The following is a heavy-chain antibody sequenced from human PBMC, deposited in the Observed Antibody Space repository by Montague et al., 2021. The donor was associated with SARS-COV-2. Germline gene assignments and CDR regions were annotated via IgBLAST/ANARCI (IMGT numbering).Heavy chain of an antibody. CDR1: GFSLSTSGMR. CDR2: XDWDDDK. V-gene: IGHV2-70*04. J-gene: IGHJ4*02. Sequence: HALVKPTQTHTLTCTFSGFSLSTSGMRASWIRQPPGKALEWLARXDWDDDKFYSTSLKTRLTISKDTSKNQVVLTMTNMDPVDTATYYCARSYYDILTAYYTPFDYWGQGTLVTVSS. D-gene: IGHD3-9*01. CDR3: ARSYYDILTAYYTPFDY.